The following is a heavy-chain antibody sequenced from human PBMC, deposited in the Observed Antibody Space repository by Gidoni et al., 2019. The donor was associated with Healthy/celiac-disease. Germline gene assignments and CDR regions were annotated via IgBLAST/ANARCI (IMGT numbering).Heavy chain of an antibody. J-gene: IGHJ5*02. CDR3: ARLMEGDYDSSESWFDP. Sequence: QLQLQESGPGLVKPSETLSLTCTVSGGSISSSSYYWGWIRQPPGKGLEWIGSIYYSGSTYYNPSLKSRVTISVDTSKNQFSLKLSSVTAADTAVYYCARLMEGDYDSSESWFDPWGQGTLVTVSS. V-gene: IGHV4-39*01. CDR2: IYYSGST. D-gene: IGHD3-22*01. CDR1: GGSISSSSYY.